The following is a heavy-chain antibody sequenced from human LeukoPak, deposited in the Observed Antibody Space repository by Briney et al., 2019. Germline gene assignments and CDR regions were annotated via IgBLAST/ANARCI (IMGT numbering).Heavy chain of an antibody. J-gene: IGHJ4*02. V-gene: IGHV4-30-2*01. Sequence: PSQTLSLTCTVSGGSISSGGYYWSWIRQPPGKGLEWIGYIYYSGSTYYNPSLKSRVTISVDTSKNQFSLKLSSVTAADTAVYYCAREARKMATLDYWGQGTLVTVSS. CDR2: IYYSGST. CDR3: AREARKMATLDY. D-gene: IGHD5-24*01. CDR1: GGSISSGGYY.